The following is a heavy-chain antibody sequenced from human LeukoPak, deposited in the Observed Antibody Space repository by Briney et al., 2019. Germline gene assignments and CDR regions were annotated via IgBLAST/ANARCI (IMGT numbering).Heavy chain of an antibody. D-gene: IGHD1-26*01. V-gene: IGHV3-30*03. CDR3: ARDRMELLGVYYYYYGMDV. CDR1: GFTFSSYG. Sequence: GGSLRLSCAASGFTFSSYGMHWVRQAPGKGLEWVAVISYDGSNKYYADSVKGRFTISRDNSKNTLYLQMNSLRAEDTAVYYCARDRMELLGVYYYYYGMDVWGQGTTVTVSS. CDR2: ISYDGSNK. J-gene: IGHJ6*02.